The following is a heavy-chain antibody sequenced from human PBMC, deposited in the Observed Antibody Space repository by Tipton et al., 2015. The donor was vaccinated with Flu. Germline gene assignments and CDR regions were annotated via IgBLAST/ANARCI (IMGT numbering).Heavy chain of an antibody. CDR1: GGSISSGGAY. J-gene: IGHJ5*01. V-gene: IGHV4-31*03. CDR3: ARRDYSNYVSEPKNWFDS. Sequence: TLSLTCTVSGGSISSGGAYWSWIRQHPGEGLEWIASIYYSGSTYYNPSLERRVSISVDTSKSQFYLRLTSVTAADTAVYYCARRDYSNYVSEPKNWFDSWGQGFRVTVSS. D-gene: IGHD4-11*01. CDR2: IYYSGST.